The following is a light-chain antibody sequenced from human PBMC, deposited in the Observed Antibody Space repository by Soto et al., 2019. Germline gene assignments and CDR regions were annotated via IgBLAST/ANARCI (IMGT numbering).Light chain of an antibody. V-gene: IGKV1D-12*01. CDR3: LQSDTFPYT. Sequence: DIQMTQSPSSVSASVGDRVTISCRASQDIDRWLAWFQHKPGKAPKLLISTASSLQSGVPSRFSGSGSGTDFTLTIASLQFEDFATYYCLQSDTFPYTFGLEAKLEIK. CDR1: QDIDRW. J-gene: IGKJ2*01. CDR2: TAS.